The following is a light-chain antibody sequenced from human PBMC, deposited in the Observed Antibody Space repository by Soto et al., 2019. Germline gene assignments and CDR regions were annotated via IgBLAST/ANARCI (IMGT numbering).Light chain of an antibody. J-gene: IGKJ1*01. CDR1: QSISSY. CDR2: AAS. V-gene: IGKV1-39*01. CDR3: QQSDSRRWT. Sequence: DIHMTQSPSSVSSSVGERVTITCRASQSISSYLNWYQQKPGKAPKLIIYAASSLQSGVPSRFSGSGSGTDFTLTISSLQPEDFATYYCQQSDSRRWTFGQGTKVDIK.